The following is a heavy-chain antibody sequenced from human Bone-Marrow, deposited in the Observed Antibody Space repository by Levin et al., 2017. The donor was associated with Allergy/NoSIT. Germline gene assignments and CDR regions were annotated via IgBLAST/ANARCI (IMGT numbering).Heavy chain of an antibody. J-gene: IGHJ4*02. CDR3: AKDRLYYYDTQVVDY. V-gene: IGHV3-30*18. CDR2: ISYDGSNK. D-gene: IGHD3-22*01. Sequence: GGSLRLSCAASGFTFSSYGMHWVRQAPGKGLEWVAVISYDGSNKYYADSVKGRFTISRDNSKNTLYLQMNSLRAEDTAVYYCAKDRLYYYDTQVVDYWGQGTLVTVSS. CDR1: GFTFSSYG.